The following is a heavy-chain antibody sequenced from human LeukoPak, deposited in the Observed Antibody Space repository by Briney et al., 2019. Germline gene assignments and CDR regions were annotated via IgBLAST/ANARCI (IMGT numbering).Heavy chain of an antibody. J-gene: IGHJ5*02. CDR3: TTVSGFRFDP. V-gene: IGHV3-48*02. D-gene: IGHD1-1*01. CDR2: ISSSSGTI. Sequence: GGSLRLSCAASGFTFNTYSMNWVRQAPGKGLEWVSYISSSSGTIYYADSVKGRFSISRDNAKNSLYLQMNSLRDEDTAVYYCTTVSGFRFDPWGQGTLVTVSS. CDR1: GFTFNTYS.